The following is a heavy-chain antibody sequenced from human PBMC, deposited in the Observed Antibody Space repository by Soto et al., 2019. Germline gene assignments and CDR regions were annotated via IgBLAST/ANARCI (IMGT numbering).Heavy chain of an antibody. V-gene: IGHV1-2*02. J-gene: IGHJ3*02. CDR1: GYTFTGYY. D-gene: IGHD3-9*01. CDR2: INPNSGGT. CDR3: ARDGAYYDILTGYYIDAFDI. Sequence: ALVKVSCKASGYTFTGYYMHWVRQAPGQGLEWMGWINPNSGGTNYAQKFQGRVTMTRDTSISTAYMELSRLRSDDTAVYYCARDGAYYDILTGYYIDAFDIWGQGTMVTVSS.